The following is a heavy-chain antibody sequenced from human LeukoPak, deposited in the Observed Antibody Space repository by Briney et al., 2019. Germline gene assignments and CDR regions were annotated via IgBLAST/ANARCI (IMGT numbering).Heavy chain of an antibody. Sequence: SETLSLTCTVSGVSITSYYWSWIRQPPGKGLEWIGYIYYSGSTNYNPSLKSRVTISVDTSKNQFSLKLSSVTAADTAVYYCARHTPLAAVDYWGQGTLVTVSS. CDR2: IYYSGST. J-gene: IGHJ4*02. CDR3: ARHTPLAAVDY. D-gene: IGHD6-13*01. V-gene: IGHV4-59*01. CDR1: GVSITSYY.